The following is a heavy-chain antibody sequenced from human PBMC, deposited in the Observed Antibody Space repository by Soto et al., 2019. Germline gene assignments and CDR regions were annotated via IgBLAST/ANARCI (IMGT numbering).Heavy chain of an antibody. J-gene: IGHJ4*02. Sequence: SETLSLTCTVSGGSISSSSYYWGWIRQPPGKGLEWIGSIYYSGSTYYNPSLKSRVTISVDTSKNQFSLKLSSVAAADTAVYYCARLNYYDSSGYPDYWGQGTLVTVSS. V-gene: IGHV4-39*01. D-gene: IGHD3-22*01. CDR2: IYYSGST. CDR1: GGSISSSSYY. CDR3: ARLNYYDSSGYPDY.